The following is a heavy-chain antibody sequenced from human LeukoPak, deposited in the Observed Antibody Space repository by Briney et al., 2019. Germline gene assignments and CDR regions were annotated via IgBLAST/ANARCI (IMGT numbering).Heavy chain of an antibody. CDR3: AKDGQGYSSSWYYY. CDR2: ISGSGGST. Sequence: GGSLRLSCAASGFTFSSYAMSWVRQAPGEGLEWVSAISGSGGSTYYTDSVKGRFTISRDNSKNTLYLQMNSLRAEDTAVYYCAKDGQGYSSSWYYYWGQGTLVTVSS. V-gene: IGHV3-23*01. D-gene: IGHD6-13*01. CDR1: GFTFSSYA. J-gene: IGHJ4*02.